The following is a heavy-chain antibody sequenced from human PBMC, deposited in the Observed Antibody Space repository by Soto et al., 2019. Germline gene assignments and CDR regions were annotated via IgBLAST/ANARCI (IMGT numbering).Heavy chain of an antibody. CDR1: GGTFTSYD. J-gene: IGHJ4*02. CDR2: MNPNTGNS. V-gene: IGHV1-8*01. D-gene: IGHD1-1*01. Sequence: ASVKVSCKASGGTFTSYDICWVRQATGQGLEWMGWMNPNTGNSGYAQKFQGRVTMTSGTSISTAHMELSSLRSEDTAVYYCARRAETNGWNGFGADKYYFDFWGQGTLVTVSS. CDR3: ARRAETNGWNGFGADKYYFDF.